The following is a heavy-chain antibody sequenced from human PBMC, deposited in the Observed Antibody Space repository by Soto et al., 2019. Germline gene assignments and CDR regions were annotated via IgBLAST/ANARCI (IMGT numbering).Heavy chain of an antibody. CDR3: ARVGSGPPAY. V-gene: IGHV3-48*02. J-gene: IGHJ4*02. Sequence: GGALRLSCAASGFSFSNYAMTWVRQAPGKGLEWVSNISSSSSTIYYADSVKGRFTISRDNAKNSLYLQMNSLRDEDTAVYFCARVGSGPPAYWGQGTLVTVSS. CDR1: GFSFSNYA. CDR2: ISSSSSTI. D-gene: IGHD3-10*01.